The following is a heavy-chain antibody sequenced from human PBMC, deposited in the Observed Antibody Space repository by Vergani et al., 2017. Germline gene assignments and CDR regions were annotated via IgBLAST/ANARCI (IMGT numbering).Heavy chain of an antibody. CDR1: GYRFTDYW. V-gene: IGHV5-51*01. Sequence: EVQLVQSGAELKKPGESLKISCKASGYRFTDYWIAWVRQMPGKGLEWMGIIFPGDSDTRYGPSFQGQVTISVDKSVSTTFLQWSSLQASYTAIYYCARQGMLTGSFYSYWGQGSLVTVSS. CDR3: ARQGMLTGSFYSY. CDR2: IFPGDSDT. D-gene: IGHD1-1*01. J-gene: IGHJ4*02.